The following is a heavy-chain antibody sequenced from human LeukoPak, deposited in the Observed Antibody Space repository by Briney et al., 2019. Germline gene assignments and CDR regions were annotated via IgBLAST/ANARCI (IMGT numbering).Heavy chain of an antibody. CDR3: AKDTSPPDWFDP. D-gene: IGHD2-2*01. V-gene: IGHV1-2*02. J-gene: IGHJ5*02. Sequence: GASVKVSCKASGYTFTGYYMHWVRQAPGQGLEWMGWINPNSGGTKYAQKFQGRVTMTRDTSISTAYMELSRLRSDDTAAYYCAKDTSPPDWFDPWGQGTLVTVSS. CDR2: INPNSGGT. CDR1: GYTFTGYY.